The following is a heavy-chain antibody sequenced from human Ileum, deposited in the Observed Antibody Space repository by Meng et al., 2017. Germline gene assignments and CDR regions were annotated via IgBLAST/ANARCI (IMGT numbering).Heavy chain of an antibody. Sequence: QGQRQQWGAGLFKPSRTLSLTCAVYGGSFSGYYWSWIRQPPGKGLEWIGEINHSGSTNYNPSLKSRVTISVDTSKNQFSLKLSSVTAADTAVYYCARGWYYDYVWGSYRDHMFDYWGQGTLVTVFS. V-gene: IGHV4-34*01. CDR2: INHSGST. CDR3: ARGWYYDYVWGSYRDHMFDY. CDR1: GGSFSGYY. J-gene: IGHJ4*02. D-gene: IGHD3-16*02.